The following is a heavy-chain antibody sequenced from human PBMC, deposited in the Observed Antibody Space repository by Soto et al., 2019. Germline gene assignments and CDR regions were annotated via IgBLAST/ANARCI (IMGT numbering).Heavy chain of an antibody. Sequence: GGSLRLPCAASGITNSNAWMTWVRQAPGKGLEWVGRSKSITDCGTTDYAAPVKGRFTISRDDSKDTLYLQMNNLRTEDTAVYHCTTDSADIVVVPATFGMDVWGQGTTVT. V-gene: IGHV3-15*01. D-gene: IGHD2-2*01. CDR3: TTDSADIVVVPATFGMDV. CDR1: GITNSNAW. J-gene: IGHJ6*02. CDR2: SKSITDCGTT.